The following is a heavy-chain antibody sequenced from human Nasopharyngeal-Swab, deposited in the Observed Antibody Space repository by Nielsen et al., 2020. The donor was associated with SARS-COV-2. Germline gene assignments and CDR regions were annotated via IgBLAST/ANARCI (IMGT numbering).Heavy chain of an antibody. CDR1: GFTFSSYS. D-gene: IGHD3-3*01. Sequence: GESLKISCAASGFTFSSYSMNWVRQAPGKGLEWVSSISSSSSYIYYADSVKGRFTISRDNAKNKLYMQMNSLRAEDTAVYYCARDTAVYEFWSGYSGYYYYGMDVWGQGTTVTVSS. V-gene: IGHV3-21*01. CDR3: ARDTAVYEFWSGYSGYYYYGMDV. J-gene: IGHJ6*02. CDR2: ISSSSSYI.